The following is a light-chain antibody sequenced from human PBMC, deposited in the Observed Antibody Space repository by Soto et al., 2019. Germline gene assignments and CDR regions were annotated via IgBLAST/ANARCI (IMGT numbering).Light chain of an antibody. J-gene: IGLJ1*01. V-gene: IGLV2-14*01. Sequence: QSVLTQPASVSGSRGQSITISWTGTSSDVGAYNSVAWYQHNPGKAPKLMIYDVSNRPSGVSSRFSGSKSANTASLSISGLQADDEADYYCSSYTSSSTLVFGTGTKVTVL. CDR2: DVS. CDR1: SSDVGAYNS. CDR3: SSYTSSSTLV.